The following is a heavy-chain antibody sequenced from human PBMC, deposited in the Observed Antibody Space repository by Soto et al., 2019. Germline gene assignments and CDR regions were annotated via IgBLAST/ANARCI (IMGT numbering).Heavy chain of an antibody. J-gene: IGHJ5*02. CDR3: ARGRYCISTSCYELLWFDP. Sequence: ASVKVSCKASGYTFTNSGISWVRQAPGQGLEWMGWISAYNGNTNYAQKLQGRVTMTTDTSTSTAYMELRSLRSDDTAVYYCARGRYCISTSCYELLWFDPWGQGTLVTVSS. CDR1: GYTFTNSG. V-gene: IGHV1-18*01. D-gene: IGHD2-2*01. CDR2: ISAYNGNT.